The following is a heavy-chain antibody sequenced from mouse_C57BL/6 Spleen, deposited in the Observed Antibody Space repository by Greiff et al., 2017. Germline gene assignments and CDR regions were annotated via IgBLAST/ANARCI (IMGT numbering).Heavy chain of an antibody. CDR3: ARSVDSSGYGRAWFAY. CDR2: IDPNSGGT. D-gene: IGHD3-2*02. V-gene: IGHV1-72*01. J-gene: IGHJ3*01. Sequence: QVQLQQPGAELVKPGASVKLSCKASGYTFTSYWMHWVKQRPGRGLEWIGRIDPNSGGTKYNEKFKSKATLTVDKPSSTAYMQLSSLTSEDSAVYYCARSVDSSGYGRAWFAYWGQGTLVTVSA. CDR1: GYTFTSYW.